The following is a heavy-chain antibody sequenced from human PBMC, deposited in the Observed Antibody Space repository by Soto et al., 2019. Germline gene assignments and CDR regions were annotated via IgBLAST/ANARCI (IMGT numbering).Heavy chain of an antibody. CDR3: AASTTVTDFDY. J-gene: IGHJ4*02. D-gene: IGHD4-17*01. Sequence: QVQLVQSGAEVKKPGASVKVSCKASGYTLTSYAMHWVRQAPGQRLEWMGWINAGNGNTKYSQKFQGRVTITRDTSASTAYMELSSLRSEDTAVYYCAASTTVTDFDYWGQGTLVTVSS. V-gene: IGHV1-3*01. CDR1: GYTLTSYA. CDR2: INAGNGNT.